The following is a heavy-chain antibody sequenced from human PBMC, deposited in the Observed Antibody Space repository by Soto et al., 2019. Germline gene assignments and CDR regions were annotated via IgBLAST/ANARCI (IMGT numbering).Heavy chain of an antibody. Sequence: SETLSLTCSVSVGSISSSNWWSWVRQPPGKGLEGSGEIHLRGSTNYNPSLKRRGTISVAKSKNQFSLKLSSVTAADTDVYYCASCTMFLGMLTALRLSHNCCDSWCQGSLVT. CDR1: VGSISSSNW. CDR3: ASCTMFLGMLTALRLSHNCCDS. J-gene: IGHJ5*01. D-gene: IGHD3-10*01. CDR2: IHLRGST. V-gene: IGHV4-4*02.